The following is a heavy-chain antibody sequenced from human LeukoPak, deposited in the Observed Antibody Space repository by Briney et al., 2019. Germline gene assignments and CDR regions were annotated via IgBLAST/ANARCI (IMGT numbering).Heavy chain of an antibody. J-gene: IGHJ4*02. CDR3: AKERGYGYNHIDY. Sequence: GGSLRLSCEASGFPFSSYAMNWVRQAPGKGLEWVSTISGSGGTTYYADSVKGRFTISRDKSKNTVYLQMNSLRAEDTAVYYCAKERGYGYNHIDYWGQGTLVTVSS. CDR2: ISGSGGTT. D-gene: IGHD5-24*01. V-gene: IGHV3-23*01. CDR1: GFPFSSYA.